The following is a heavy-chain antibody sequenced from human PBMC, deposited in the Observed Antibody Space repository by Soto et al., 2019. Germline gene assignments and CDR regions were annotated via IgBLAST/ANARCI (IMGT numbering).Heavy chain of an antibody. V-gene: IGHV3-33*01. CDR3: ARGHNVRIFSFDY. CDR1: GFTFSSYG. D-gene: IGHD3-9*01. CDR2: IWYDGSNK. Sequence: QVQLVESGGGVVQPGRSLRLSCAASGFTFSSYGMHWVRQAPGKGLEWVAVIWYDGSNKYYADSVKSRFTISRDNSKNTLYLQMNSLRAEDTAVYYCARGHNVRIFSFDYWGQGTLVTVSS. J-gene: IGHJ4*02.